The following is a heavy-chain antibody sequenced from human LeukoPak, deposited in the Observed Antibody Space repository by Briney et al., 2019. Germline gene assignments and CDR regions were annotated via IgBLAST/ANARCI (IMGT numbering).Heavy chain of an antibody. V-gene: IGHV1-18*01. D-gene: IGHD3-9*01. CDR3: ARGHDILTGYYTAGDFDY. Sequence: ASVKVSCKASGYTFTSHGISWVRQAPGQGLEWMGWISAYNGNTNYAQKLQGRVTMTTDTSTSTAYMELRSLRSDDTAVYYCARGHDILTGYYTAGDFDYWGQGTLVTVSS. CDR2: ISAYNGNT. CDR1: GYTFTSHG. J-gene: IGHJ4*02.